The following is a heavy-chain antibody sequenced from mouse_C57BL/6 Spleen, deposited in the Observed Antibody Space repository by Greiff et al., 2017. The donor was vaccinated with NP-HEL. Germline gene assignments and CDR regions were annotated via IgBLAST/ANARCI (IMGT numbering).Heavy chain of an antibody. D-gene: IGHD2-4*01. CDR1: GYTFTSYW. Sequence: VQLQQPGAELVKPGASVKLSCKASGYTFTSYWMHWVKQRPGQGLEWIGMIHPNSGSTNYNQKFKGKSTLTVDKSSSTAYMQLSSLTSEDSAVYYCARAYDYDEGGYAMDYWGQGTSVTVSS. CDR3: ARAYDYDEGGYAMDY. J-gene: IGHJ4*01. V-gene: IGHV1-64*01. CDR2: IHPNSGST.